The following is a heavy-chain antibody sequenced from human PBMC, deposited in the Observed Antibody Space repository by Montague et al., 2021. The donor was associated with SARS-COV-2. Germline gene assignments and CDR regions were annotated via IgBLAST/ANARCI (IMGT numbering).Heavy chain of an antibody. J-gene: IGHJ6*02. Sequence: CAISGDSVYRNAIAWNWFRQSPSRGREWLGRTFYRSEWNYNYADXVKSRITIDPDISKNQVSLQLRSVTPEDTAVYFCVRVRQLGRGVDVWGQGTTVTVSS. CDR1: GDSVYRNAIA. V-gene: IGHV6-1*01. D-gene: IGHD6-13*01. CDR2: TFYRSEWNY. CDR3: VRVRQLGRGVDV.